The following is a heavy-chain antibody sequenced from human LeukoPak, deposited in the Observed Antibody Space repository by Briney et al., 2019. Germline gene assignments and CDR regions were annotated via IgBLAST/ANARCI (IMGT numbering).Heavy chain of an antibody. CDR1: GITLSNYG. CDR2: LSGSGGGT. D-gene: IGHD3-10*01. Sequence: GSLILSCAVSGITLSNYGMSWVRQAPGKGLEWVAGLSGSGGGTNYADSVQGRFTISRDNPKNTLYLQMNSLRAEDTAVYFCAKRGVVIRVFLVGFHKEAYYFDSWGQGALVTVSS. V-gene: IGHV3-23*01. J-gene: IGHJ4*02. CDR3: AKRGVVIRVFLVGFHKEAYYFDS.